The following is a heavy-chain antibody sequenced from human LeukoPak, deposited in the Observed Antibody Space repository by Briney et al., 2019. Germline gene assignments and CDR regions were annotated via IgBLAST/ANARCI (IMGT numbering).Heavy chain of an antibody. CDR2: INHSGST. J-gene: IGHJ4*02. D-gene: IGHD5-12*01. V-gene: IGHV4-34*01. Sequence: SETLSLTCAVYSGSFSGYYWSWIRQPPGKGLEWIGEINHSGSTNYNPSLKSRVTISVDTSKNQFSLKLSSVTAADTAVYYCARVAGSGYDGYYFDYWGQGTLVTVSS. CDR3: ARVAGSGYDGYYFDY. CDR1: SGSFSGYY.